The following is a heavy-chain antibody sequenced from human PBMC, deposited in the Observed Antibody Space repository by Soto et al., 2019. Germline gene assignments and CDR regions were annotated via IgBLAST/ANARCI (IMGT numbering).Heavy chain of an antibody. Sequence: SVKVSCKASGYTFTYRYLHWVRQAPGQALEWMGWITPFNGNTNYAQKFQDRVTITRDRSMSTAYMELSSLRSEDTAMYYCASQSRGYSYGFDPWGQGTLVTVS. CDR2: ITPFNGNT. CDR3: ASQSRGYSYGFDP. D-gene: IGHD5-18*01. J-gene: IGHJ5*02. CDR1: GYTFTYRY. V-gene: IGHV1-45*02.